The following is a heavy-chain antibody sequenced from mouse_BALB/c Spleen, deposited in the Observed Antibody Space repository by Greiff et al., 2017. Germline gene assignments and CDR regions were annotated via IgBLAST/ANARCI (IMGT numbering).Heavy chain of an antibody. CDR3: ARNYKGDFDY. Sequence: VQLQQSGAELVKPGASVKLSCTASGFYIKDTYMHWVKHRPEQGLEWIGRIDPANGNTKYDPKFQGKATITADTSSNTAYLQLSSLTSEDTAVYYCARNYKGDFDYWGQGTTLTVSS. CDR1: GFYIKDTY. V-gene: IGHV14-3*02. J-gene: IGHJ2*01. CDR2: IDPANGNT. D-gene: IGHD2-12*01.